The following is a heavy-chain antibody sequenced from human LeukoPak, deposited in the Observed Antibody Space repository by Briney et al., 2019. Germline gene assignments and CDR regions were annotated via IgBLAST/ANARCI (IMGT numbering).Heavy chain of an antibody. J-gene: IGHJ6*03. Sequence: GASVKVSCKASGGTFSSYAISWVRQAPGQGLEWMGGIIPIFGTANYAQKFQGRVTITADESTSTAYMELSSLRSEDTAVYYCAREGVVVPAAQIELQLYYYYYMDVWGKGTTVTVSS. D-gene: IGHD2-2*01. CDR2: IIPIFGTA. CDR3: AREGVVVPAAQIELQLYYYYYMDV. CDR1: GGTFSSYA. V-gene: IGHV1-69*13.